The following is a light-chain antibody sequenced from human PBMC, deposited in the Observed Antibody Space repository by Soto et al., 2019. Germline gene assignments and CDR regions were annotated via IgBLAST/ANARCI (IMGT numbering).Light chain of an antibody. CDR1: QSVSSN. J-gene: IGKJ1*01. Sequence: EILMTQSPATLSVSPGERATLSCRASQSVSSNLAWYQQKPGQAPRLLIYGVSTRATDIPARFSGSGSGTEFTLTISSLQSEDFAVYYCQQYNNWPPTWTFGQGTRWIS. CDR2: GVS. CDR3: QQYNNWPPTWT. V-gene: IGKV3-15*01.